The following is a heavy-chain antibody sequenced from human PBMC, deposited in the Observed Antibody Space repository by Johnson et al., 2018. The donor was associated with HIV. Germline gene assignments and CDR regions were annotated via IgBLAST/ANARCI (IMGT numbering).Heavy chain of an antibody. Sequence: VQLVESGGGLVQPGGSLRLSCAASGFTVSSNYMSWVRQAPGKGLEWVSAISGSGGSTYYADSVKGRFTISRDNSKNTLYLQMNSLRAEDTAVYYCAKDRVVTNDAFDIWGQGTMVTVSS. J-gene: IGHJ3*02. CDR3: AKDRVVTNDAFDI. CDR1: GFTVSSNY. V-gene: IGHV3-23*04. CDR2: ISGSGGST. D-gene: IGHD2-21*02.